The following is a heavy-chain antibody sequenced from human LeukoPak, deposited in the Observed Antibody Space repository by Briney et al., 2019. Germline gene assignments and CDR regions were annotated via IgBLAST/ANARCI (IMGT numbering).Heavy chain of an antibody. D-gene: IGHD1-26*01. V-gene: IGHV4-59*08. Sequence: SETLSLTCTVSGGSISSHYWSWIRQPPGKGLEWIGYIYYSGCTNYNPSLKSRVTISVDTSKNQFSLKLSSVTAANTAVYYCARHVQGGATRNYYYYGMDVWGQGTTVTVSS. J-gene: IGHJ6*02. CDR1: GGSISSHY. CDR2: IYYSGCT. CDR3: ARHVQGGATRNYYYYGMDV.